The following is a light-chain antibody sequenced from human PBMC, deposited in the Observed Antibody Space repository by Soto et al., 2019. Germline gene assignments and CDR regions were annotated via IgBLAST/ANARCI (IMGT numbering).Light chain of an antibody. CDR2: END. J-gene: IGLJ1*01. CDR1: SSNIGEYY. V-gene: IGLV1-51*02. Sequence: QSVLTQPPSVSAAPGQKVTMPCSGSSSNIGEYYVSWHQQLPGTAPKLLIYENDKRPSGIPDRFSGSKSGTSATLDITGLQTGDEADYYCGTWDSSLTTLVFGTGTKVTVL. CDR3: GTWDSSLTTLV.